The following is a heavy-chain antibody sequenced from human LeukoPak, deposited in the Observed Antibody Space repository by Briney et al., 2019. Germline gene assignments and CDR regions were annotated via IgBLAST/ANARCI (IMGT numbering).Heavy chain of an antibody. V-gene: IGHV6-1*01. CDR2: TYYRSKWYN. CDR1: GDSVSSNSAA. D-gene: IGHD3-16*02. J-gene: IGHJ5*02. Sequence: SQTLSLTCAISGDSVSSNSAAWNWIRQSPSRGLEWLGRTYYRSKWYNDYAVSVKSRITINPDTSKNQFSLQLNSVTPEDTAVYYCACRWLDDSERSVIQDSSRLNWFDPWGQGTLVTVSS. CDR3: ACRWLDDSERSVIQDSSRLNWFDP.